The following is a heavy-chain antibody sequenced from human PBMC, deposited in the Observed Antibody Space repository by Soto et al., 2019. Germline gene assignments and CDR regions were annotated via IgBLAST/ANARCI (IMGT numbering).Heavy chain of an antibody. D-gene: IGHD5-18*01. CDR1: GGSISSSGFY. CDR2: IYHSGST. V-gene: IGHV4-39*01. CDR3: SRRGTTMVNIDY. J-gene: IGHJ4*02. Sequence: QLQLQESGPGLVKPSETLSLTCTVSGGSISSSGFYWVWIRQPPGKGLEWIGSIYHSGSTYYNPSLKSRVSISVDTSNNQFSLKLSSVTAADTAVFYCSRRGTTMVNIDYWGQGTLVTVSS.